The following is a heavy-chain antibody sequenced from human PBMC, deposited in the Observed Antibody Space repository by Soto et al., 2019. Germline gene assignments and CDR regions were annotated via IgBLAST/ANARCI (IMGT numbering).Heavy chain of an antibody. CDR3: ARETIQLYNWFDP. Sequence: ASVKVSCKASGYTFTSYAMHWVRQAPGQRLEWMGWINAGNGNTKYSQKFQGRVTITRDTSASTAYMGLSSLRSEDTAVYYCARETIQLYNWFDPWGQGTLVTVSS. J-gene: IGHJ5*02. D-gene: IGHD5-18*01. CDR2: INAGNGNT. CDR1: GYTFTSYA. V-gene: IGHV1-3*01.